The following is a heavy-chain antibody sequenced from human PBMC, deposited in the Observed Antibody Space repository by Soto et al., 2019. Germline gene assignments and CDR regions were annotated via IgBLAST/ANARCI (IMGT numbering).Heavy chain of an antibody. V-gene: IGHV5-51*04. CDR3: ARPVTARVYFDY. D-gene: IGHD5-18*01. J-gene: IGHJ4*02. Sequence: MSSNCSGYTFTSYWIGLVLEMPGKGMDGMWIIFPGDSDTIYSPSFHGQLTISADKPFSTAYLQWSSLKASDTAMYYCARPVTARVYFDYWGQGTLVTVSS. CDR1: GYTFTSYW. CDR2: IFPGDSDT.